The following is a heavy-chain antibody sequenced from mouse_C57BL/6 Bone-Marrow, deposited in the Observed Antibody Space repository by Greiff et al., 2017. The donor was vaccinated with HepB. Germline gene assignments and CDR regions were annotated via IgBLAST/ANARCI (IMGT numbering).Heavy chain of an antibody. J-gene: IGHJ2*01. V-gene: IGHV1-81*01. CDR3: ARERDYYGSSYDYFDY. D-gene: IGHD1-1*01. Sequence: QVQLQQSGAELARPGASVKLSCKASGYTFTSYGISWVKQRTGQGLEWIGEIYPRSGNTYYNEKFKGTATLTADKSSSTAYMELRSLTSEDSAVYFCARERDYYGSSYDYFDYWGQGTTLTVSS. CDR2: IYPRSGNT. CDR1: GYTFTSYG.